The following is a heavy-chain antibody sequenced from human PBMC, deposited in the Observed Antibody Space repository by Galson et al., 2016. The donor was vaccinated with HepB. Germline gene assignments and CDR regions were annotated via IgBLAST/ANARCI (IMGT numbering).Heavy chain of an antibody. D-gene: IGHD2-2*01. Sequence: SETLSLTCAVSGGSFSDYFWSWIRQPPGKGPEWIGEINHSGNTIYNPSLRSRVSISVDASKDHFSLKISSVTAADTAVYYCARVCSSSTCNYYSYGLDVWGQGTVVVVSS. J-gene: IGHJ6*02. CDR3: ARVCSSSTCNYYSYGLDV. CDR2: INHSGNT. V-gene: IGHV4-34*01. CDR1: GGSFSDYF.